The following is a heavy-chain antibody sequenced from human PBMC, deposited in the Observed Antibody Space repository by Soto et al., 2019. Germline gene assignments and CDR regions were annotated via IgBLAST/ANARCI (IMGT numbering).Heavy chain of an antibody. CDR3: ARDAGYCSSTSCYTEYFDY. CDR1: GYTFTSYY. V-gene: IGHV1-46*01. D-gene: IGHD2-2*02. J-gene: IGHJ4*02. CDR2: INPSGGST. Sequence: WASVKVSCKASGYTFTSYYMHWVRQAPGQGLEWMGIINPSGGSTSYAQKFQGRVTMTRDTSTSTVYMELSSLRSEDTAVYYCARDAGYCSSTSCYTEYFDYWGQGTLVTVSS.